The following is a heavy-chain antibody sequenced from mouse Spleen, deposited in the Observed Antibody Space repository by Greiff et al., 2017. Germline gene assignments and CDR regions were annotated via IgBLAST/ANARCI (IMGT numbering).Heavy chain of an antibody. D-gene: IGHD4-1*01. V-gene: IGHV5-9-3*01. CDR2: ISSGGSYT. J-gene: IGHJ2*01. CDR1: GFTFSSYA. Sequence: EVQLVESGGGLVKPGGSLKLSCAASGFTFSSYAMSWVRQTPEKRLEWVATISSGGSYTYYPDSVKGRFTISRDNAKNTLYLQMSSLRSEDTAMYYCARHLTFYFDYWGQGTTLTVSS. CDR3: ARHLTFYFDY.